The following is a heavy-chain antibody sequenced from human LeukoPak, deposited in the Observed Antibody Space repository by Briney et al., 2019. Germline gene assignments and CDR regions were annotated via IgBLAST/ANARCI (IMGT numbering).Heavy chain of an antibody. J-gene: IGHJ6*02. CDR3: ARGGGDPIYYYYGMDV. V-gene: IGHV3-11*01. CDR1: GFTFSDYY. D-gene: IGHD2-21*01. Sequence: SGGSLRLSCAASGFTFSDYYMSWIRQAPGKGLEWVSYISSSGSTIYYADSVKGRFTISRDNAKNSLYPQMNSLRAEDTAVYYCARGGGDPIYYYYGMDVWGQGTTVTVSS. CDR2: ISSSGSTI.